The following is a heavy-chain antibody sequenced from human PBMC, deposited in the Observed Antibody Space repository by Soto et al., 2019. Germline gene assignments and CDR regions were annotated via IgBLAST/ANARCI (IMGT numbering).Heavy chain of an antibody. CDR2: IYPGDSNT. CDR3: ARHKGVAVATQHGNYYGMDV. Sequence: GESLKISCKGSGYSFTSYWIGWGRQMPGKGLEWRGIIYPGDSNTRYSPSFKGQVTISADKSITTAYLQWSSLKASDTAMYYCARHKGVAVATQHGNYYGMDVWGQGTTVTVSS. V-gene: IGHV5-51*01. D-gene: IGHD6-19*01. J-gene: IGHJ6*02. CDR1: GYSFTSYW.